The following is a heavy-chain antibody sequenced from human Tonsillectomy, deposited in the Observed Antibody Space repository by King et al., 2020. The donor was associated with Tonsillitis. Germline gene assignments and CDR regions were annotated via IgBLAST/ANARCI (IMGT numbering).Heavy chain of an antibody. D-gene: IGHD2-21*02. CDR3: ARREVVTDIIGWHLDI. CDR1: GFSFRSHA. V-gene: IGHV3-23*04. CDR2: ISGSGGST. J-gene: IGHJ2*01. Sequence: VQLVESGGGLVQPGGSLRLSCATSGFSFRSHAMNWVRQAPGKGLEWVSGISGSGGSTYYADSVKGRFTISRDNSQNTLNLQMNNLRVEDTATYYCARREVVTDIIGWHLDIWGRRSLVTVSS.